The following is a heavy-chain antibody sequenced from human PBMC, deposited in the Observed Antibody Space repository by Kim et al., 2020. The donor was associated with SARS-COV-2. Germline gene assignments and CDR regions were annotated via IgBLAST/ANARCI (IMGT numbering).Heavy chain of an antibody. D-gene: IGHD6-19*01. CDR2: ISYDGSNK. CDR3: AKYSRWSSGDFDY. J-gene: IGHJ4*02. Sequence: GRSLRLSCAASGFTFSSYGMHWVRQAPGKGLEWVAVISYDGSNKYYADSVKGRFTISRDNSKNTLYLQMNSLRAEDTAVYYCAKYSRWSSGDFDYRGQGT. V-gene: IGHV3-30*18. CDR1: GFTFSSYG.